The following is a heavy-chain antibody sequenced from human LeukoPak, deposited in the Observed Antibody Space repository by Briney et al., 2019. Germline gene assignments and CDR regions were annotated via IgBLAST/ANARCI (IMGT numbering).Heavy chain of an antibody. CDR3: ARELYYYDSSGYYYVGGFDY. CDR1: GYTFTSYY. V-gene: IGHV1-46*01. J-gene: IGHJ4*02. Sequence: GASVKVSCKASGYTFTSYYMHWVRQAPGQGLEWMGIINPSGGSTSYAQKFQGRVTMTRDMSTSTVYMELSSLRSEDTAVYYCARELYYYDSSGYYYVGGFDYWGQGTLVTVSS. CDR2: INPSGGST. D-gene: IGHD3-22*01.